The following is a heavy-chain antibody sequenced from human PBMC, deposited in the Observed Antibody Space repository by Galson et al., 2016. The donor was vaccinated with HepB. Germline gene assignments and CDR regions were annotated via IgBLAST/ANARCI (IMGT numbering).Heavy chain of an antibody. CDR2: ISGRGGST. J-gene: IGHJ4*02. V-gene: IGHV3-23*01. CDR3: AKSDSSGFYYTGRLFDY. CDR1: GFTFSNYA. Sequence: SLRLSCAASGFTFSNYAMSWVRQTPGKGLEWVSTISGRGGSTYYADSVKGRFTISRDISKNTLYLQMNSLRADDTAVYFCAKSDSSGFYYTGRLFDYWGQGTLVTVSS. D-gene: IGHD3-22*01.